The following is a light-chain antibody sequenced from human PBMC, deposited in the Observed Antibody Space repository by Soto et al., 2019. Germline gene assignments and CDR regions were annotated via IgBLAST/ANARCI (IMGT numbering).Light chain of an antibody. CDR1: SGSVSTSYY. J-gene: IGLJ2*01. CDR2: NTY. Sequence: QTVVTQEPSFSVSPGGTVTLTCGLSSGSVSTSYYPSWYQPTPGQAPRTLIYNTYTRSSGVPDRFSASILGDKAALTITGAQADYEADYYCVLYMGSGISVFGGGTKLTGL. V-gene: IGLV8-61*01. CDR3: VLYMGSGISV.